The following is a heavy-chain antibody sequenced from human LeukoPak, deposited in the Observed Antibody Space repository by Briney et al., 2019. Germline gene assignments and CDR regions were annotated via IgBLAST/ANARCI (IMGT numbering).Heavy chain of an antibody. D-gene: IGHD3-3*01. CDR1: GGSISSGGYS. V-gene: IGHV4-30-2*01. CDR3: ARGFYFFDY. CDR2: IYHSGST. Sequence: PSQTLSLTCAVSGGSISSGGYSWNWIRQPPGKGLEWIGNIYHSGSTYYNPSLKSRVTISVDRSKNQFSLKLSSVTAADTAVYYCARGFYFFDYWGQGTLVTVSS. J-gene: IGHJ4*02.